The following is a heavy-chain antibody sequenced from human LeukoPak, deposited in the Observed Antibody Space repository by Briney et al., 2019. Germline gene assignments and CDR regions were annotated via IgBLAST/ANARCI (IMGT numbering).Heavy chain of an antibody. J-gene: IGHJ4*02. CDR2: IYYSGST. CDR3: ARAYSGYDFDY. CDR1: GGSISSGDYY. V-gene: IGHV4-30-4*08. D-gene: IGHD5-12*01. Sequence: SETLSLTCTVSGGSISSGDYYWSWIRQPPGKGLEWIGYIYYSGSTYYNPSLKSRVTISVDTSKNQFSLKLSSVTAADTVVYYCARAYSGYDFDYWGQGTLVTVSS.